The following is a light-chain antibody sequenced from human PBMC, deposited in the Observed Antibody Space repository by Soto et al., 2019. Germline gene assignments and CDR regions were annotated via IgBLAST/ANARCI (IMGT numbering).Light chain of an antibody. CDR3: QQSYSSPFT. V-gene: IGKV1-39*01. Sequence: DIQMTQSPSSLSASIGDRLIITFRTSQGVSTFLNWYRQKAGEAPRLLIYTASSLQSGVPSRFSGGGSGTEFTLTINSLQPEDFGTYFCQQSYSSPFTFGPGTKVDIK. CDR2: TAS. J-gene: IGKJ3*01. CDR1: QGVSTF.